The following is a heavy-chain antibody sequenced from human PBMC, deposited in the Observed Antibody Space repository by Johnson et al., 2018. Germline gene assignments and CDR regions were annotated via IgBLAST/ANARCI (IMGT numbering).Heavy chain of an antibody. V-gene: IGHV3-15*07. D-gene: IGHD2-15*01. CDR1: GFTFTNAW. J-gene: IGHJ6*03. CDR3: TTLTTPYYFCPYVDV. Sequence: VQLVESGGGLVKPGGSLRLSCAASGFTFTNAWMNWVRQAPGKGLEWVGHIKSNTDGGTTDYAAPVKGRFTISRDYSNNTLYLQMNSLKTEDTAAYYCTTLTTPYYFCPYVDVWGKGTTVTVSS. CDR2: IKSNTDGGTT.